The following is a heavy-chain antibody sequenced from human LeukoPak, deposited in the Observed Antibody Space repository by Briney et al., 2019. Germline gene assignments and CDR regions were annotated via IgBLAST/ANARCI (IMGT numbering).Heavy chain of an antibody. D-gene: IGHD3-16*02. V-gene: IGHV3-21*01. Sequence: GGSLRLSCAASGFTFSGYNMNWVRQAPGKGLEWVSSISSSSSYIYYADSVKGRFTISRDNAKNSLYLQMNSLRAEDTAVYYCARDMITFGGVIVYFDYWGQGTLVTVSS. CDR1: GFTFSGYN. CDR3: ARDMITFGGVIVYFDY. CDR2: ISSSSSYI. J-gene: IGHJ4*02.